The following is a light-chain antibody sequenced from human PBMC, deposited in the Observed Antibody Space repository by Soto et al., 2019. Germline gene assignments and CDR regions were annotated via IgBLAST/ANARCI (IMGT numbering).Light chain of an antibody. J-gene: IGKJ1*01. V-gene: IGKV3-20*01. CDR2: GAS. Sequence: EIVLTQSPGTLSLSPGEVATLSCRASQSISSNFLAWYQQKRGQAPRLLIHGASNRATGIPDRFSGSGSGTDFPLTITRLEPEDFAVYYCQQYGGSPRTFGQGTKVEVK. CDR1: QSISSNF. CDR3: QQYGGSPRT.